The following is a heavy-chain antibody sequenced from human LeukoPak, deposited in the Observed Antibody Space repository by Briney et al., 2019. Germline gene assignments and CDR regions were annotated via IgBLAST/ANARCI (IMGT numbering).Heavy chain of an antibody. J-gene: IGHJ4*02. V-gene: IGHV3-9*01. CDR3: AKDNRALQQLAKVYDFDY. CDR1: GFAFDDYA. Sequence: GRSLRLSCAASGFAFDDYAMHWVRQAPGKGLEWVSGISWNSGSIGYADSVKGRFTISRDNAKNSLYLQMNSLRAEDTALYYCAKDNRALQQLAKVYDFDYWGQGTLVTVSS. CDR2: ISWNSGSI. D-gene: IGHD6-13*01.